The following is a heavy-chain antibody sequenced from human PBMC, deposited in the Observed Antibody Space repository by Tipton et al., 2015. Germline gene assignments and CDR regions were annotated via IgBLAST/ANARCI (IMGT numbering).Heavy chain of an antibody. CDR2: IYYSGST. J-gene: IGHJ6*02. CDR1: DGSISSYY. D-gene: IGHD6-6*01. CDR3: ARDLGQQLVGPYYFHYAMDV. V-gene: IGHV4-59*01. Sequence: TLSLTCTVSDGSISSYYWSWIRQPPGKGLEWIGYIYYSGSTNYNPSLKSRVTISVDTSKDQFSLKLSSVTAADTAVYYCARDLGQQLVGPYYFHYAMDVWGQGTSVTVSS.